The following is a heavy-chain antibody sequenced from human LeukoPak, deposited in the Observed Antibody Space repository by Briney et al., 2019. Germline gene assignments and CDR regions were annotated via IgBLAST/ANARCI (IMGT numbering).Heavy chain of an antibody. J-gene: IGHJ3*02. V-gene: IGHV4-61*01. CDR3: ARADCSGGSCYAFDI. Sequence: PSETLSLTCTVSGGSVSIGSYYWSWIRQPPGKGLEWIGYIYYSGSTNYNPSLKSRVTMSVDTSKNQFSLKLSSVTAADTAVYYCARADCSGGSCYAFDIWGQGTMVTVSP. CDR2: IYYSGST. CDR1: GGSVSIGSYY. D-gene: IGHD2-15*01.